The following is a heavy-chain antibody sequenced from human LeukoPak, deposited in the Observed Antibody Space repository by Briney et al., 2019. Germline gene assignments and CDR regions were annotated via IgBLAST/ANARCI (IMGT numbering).Heavy chain of an antibody. CDR2: IYYSGST. D-gene: IGHD5-18*01. J-gene: IGHJ4*02. Sequence: SETLSLTCTVSGGSVSSGSYYWSWIRQPPGKGLEWIGYIYYSGSTNYNPSLKSRVTISVDTSKNQVSLKLSSVTAADTAVYYCARRYGYSYGYDFWGQGTLVTVSS. CDR1: GGSVSSGSYY. V-gene: IGHV4-61*01. CDR3: ARRYGYSYGYDF.